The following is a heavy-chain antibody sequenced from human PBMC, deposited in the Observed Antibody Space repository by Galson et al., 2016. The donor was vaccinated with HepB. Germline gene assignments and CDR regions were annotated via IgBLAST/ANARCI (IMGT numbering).Heavy chain of an antibody. CDR3: ARQRGGTYFFYFDS. Sequence: SVKVSCKASGGTFSKYAICWVRQAPGQGLEWMGGITPLFGAPIYAQKFQGRVTITADESASTAYMELSSLRSEDTAIYFCARQRGGTYFFYFDSWGQGTQVTVTA. CDR1: GGTFSKYA. D-gene: IGHD1-26*01. V-gene: IGHV1-69*13. CDR2: ITPLFGAP. J-gene: IGHJ4*02.